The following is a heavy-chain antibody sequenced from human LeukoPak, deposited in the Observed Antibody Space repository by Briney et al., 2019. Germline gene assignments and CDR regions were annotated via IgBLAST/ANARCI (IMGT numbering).Heavy chain of an antibody. CDR1: GASVGGAGYY. CDR2: IYYIRNT. J-gene: IGHJ4*02. Sequence: PSETLSLTCTVSGASVGGAGYYWSWIRQPPGGGLEWIGYIYYIRNTNYNPSLKSRVTMSLDPSKNQFSLKLNSVTAADTAVYYCARTQSQSGTYRYYFGYWGQGTLVTVSS. V-gene: IGHV4-61*08. D-gene: IGHD1-26*01. CDR3: ARTQSQSGTYRYYFGY.